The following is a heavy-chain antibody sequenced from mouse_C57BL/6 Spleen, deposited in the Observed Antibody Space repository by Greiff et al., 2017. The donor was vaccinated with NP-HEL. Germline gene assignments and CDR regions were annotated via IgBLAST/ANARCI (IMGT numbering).Heavy chain of an antibody. V-gene: IGHV1-52*01. J-gene: IGHJ3*01. CDR1: GYTFTSYW. CDR2: IDPSDSET. D-gene: IGHD2-5*01. CDR3: ARSDYSNTAWVAY. Sequence: QVQLQQSGAELVRPGSSVKLSCKASGYTFTSYWMHWVKQRPIQGLEWIGNIDPSDSETHYNQKFKDKATLTVDKSSSTAYMQLSSLNSEDTAVYECARSDYSNTAWVAYWGQGTLVTVSA.